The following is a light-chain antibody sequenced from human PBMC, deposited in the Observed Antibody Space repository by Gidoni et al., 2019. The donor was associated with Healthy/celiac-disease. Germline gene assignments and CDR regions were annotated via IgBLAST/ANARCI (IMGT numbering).Light chain of an antibody. Sequence: QSALSPPPSPSGSPGQHVTISCTGTSSDVGGYNYVSWYQQHPGKAPKLMIYEVSKRPSGVPDRFSGSKSGNTASLTVSGLQAEDEADYYCSSYAGSNNFRVFGGGTKLTVL. CDR1: SSDVGGYNY. J-gene: IGLJ3*02. CDR2: EVS. V-gene: IGLV2-8*01. CDR3: SSYAGSNNFRV.